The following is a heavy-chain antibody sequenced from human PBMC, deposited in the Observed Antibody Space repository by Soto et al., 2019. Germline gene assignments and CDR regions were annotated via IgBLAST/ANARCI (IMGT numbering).Heavy chain of an antibody. Sequence: GESLKISCAASGFTFSSYAMSWVRQAPGKGLEWVSGISASGGSTYYADSVKGRFTISRDNSKNTLYLQMNSLRAEDTTVYYCVAYGPRSGYYLLGAFDIWGQGTLVTVSS. D-gene: IGHD3-3*01. V-gene: IGHV3-23*01. J-gene: IGHJ3*02. CDR1: GFTFSSYA. CDR3: VAYGPRSGYYLLGAFDI. CDR2: ISASGGST.